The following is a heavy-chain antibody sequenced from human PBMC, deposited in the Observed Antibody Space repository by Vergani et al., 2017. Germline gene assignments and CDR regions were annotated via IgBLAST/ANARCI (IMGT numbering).Heavy chain of an antibody. Sequence: QVQLQQWGAGLLKPSETLSLTCAVYGVSFSGYYWSWIRQPPGKGLEWIGEINHSGSTNYNPSLKSRVTISVDTSKNQFSLKLSSVTAADTAVYYCAGSLRYFDWFSIFDIWGQGTMVTVSS. CDR1: GVSFSGYY. V-gene: IGHV4-34*01. CDR2: INHSGST. CDR3: AGSLRYFDWFSIFDI. D-gene: IGHD3-9*01. J-gene: IGHJ3*02.